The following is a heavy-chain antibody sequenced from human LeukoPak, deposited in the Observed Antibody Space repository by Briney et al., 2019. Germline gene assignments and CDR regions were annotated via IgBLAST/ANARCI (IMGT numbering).Heavy chain of an antibody. CDR3: TTDSFVGATFRC. CDR1: GFIFSNYG. CDR2: IWYDGSNE. J-gene: IGHJ4*02. Sequence: GGSLRLSCEASGFIFSNYGVHWVRQAPGKGLEWVAVIWYDGSNEYYADSVKGRFTISRDTSKNTLYLQMNSLKTEDTAVYYCTTDSFVGATFRCWGQGTLVTVSS. V-gene: IGHV3-33*01. D-gene: IGHD1-26*01.